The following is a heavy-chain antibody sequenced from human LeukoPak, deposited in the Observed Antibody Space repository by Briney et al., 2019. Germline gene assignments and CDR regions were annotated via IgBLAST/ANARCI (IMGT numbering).Heavy chain of an antibody. Sequence: SETLSLTCTVSGRSISSYYWSWIRQPPGKGREWIGYIYYSGSTNYNPSFKSRVTIPVDPSKHQFSLKLSSVTAADTAVYYCASGGFLEWLSPRYDAFDIWGQGTMVTVSS. D-gene: IGHD3-3*01. CDR3: ASGGFLEWLSPRYDAFDI. J-gene: IGHJ3*02. CDR1: GRSISSYY. CDR2: IYYSGST. V-gene: IGHV4-59*01.